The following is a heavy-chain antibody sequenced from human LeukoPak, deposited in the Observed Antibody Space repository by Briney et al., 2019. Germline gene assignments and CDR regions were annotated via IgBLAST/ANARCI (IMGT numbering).Heavy chain of an antibody. Sequence: ASVKVSCKASGYTFTSYGISWVRQAPGQGLEWMGRIIPILGIANYAQKFQGRVTITADKSTSTAYMELSSLRSEDTAVYYCASSRTTGTTHYYYYYGMDVWGQGTTVTVSS. CDR1: GYTFTSYG. J-gene: IGHJ6*02. D-gene: IGHD1-1*01. V-gene: IGHV1-69*04. CDR2: IIPILGIA. CDR3: ASSRTTGTTHYYYYYGMDV.